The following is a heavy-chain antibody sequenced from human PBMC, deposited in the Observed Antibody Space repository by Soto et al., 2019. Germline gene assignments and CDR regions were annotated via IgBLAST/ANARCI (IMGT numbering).Heavy chain of an antibody. V-gene: IGHV4-39*01. CDR1: GGSISSSSYY. Sequence: SETLSLTCTVSGGSISSSSYYWGWIRQPPGKGLEWIGSIYYSGSTYYNPSLKSRVTISVDTSKNQFSLKLSSVTAADTAVYYCARRLAAAGIPFDYWGQGTLVTVSS. J-gene: IGHJ4*02. CDR2: IYYSGST. D-gene: IGHD6-13*01. CDR3: ARRLAAAGIPFDY.